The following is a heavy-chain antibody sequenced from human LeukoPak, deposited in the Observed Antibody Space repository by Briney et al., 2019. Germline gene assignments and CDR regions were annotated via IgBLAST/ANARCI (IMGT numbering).Heavy chain of an antibody. CDR2: IIPIFGTA. CDR1: GGTFSSYA. V-gene: IGHV1-69*01. Sequence: SVKVSCKASGGTFSSYAISWVRQAPGQGLEWMGGIIPIFGTANYAQKFQGRVTITADESTSTAYMELSSLRSEDTAVYYCARGPRPTYYDFWSGYYTGEYFDYWGQGALVTVSS. CDR3: ARGPRPTYYDFWSGYYTGEYFDY. D-gene: IGHD3-3*01. J-gene: IGHJ4*02.